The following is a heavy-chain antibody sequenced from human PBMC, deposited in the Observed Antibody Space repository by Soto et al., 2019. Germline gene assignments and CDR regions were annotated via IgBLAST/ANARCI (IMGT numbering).Heavy chain of an antibody. V-gene: IGHV3-23*01. CDR1: GFTFSSYA. D-gene: IGHD6-19*01. J-gene: IGHJ4*02. CDR2: ISRGGDSK. CDR3: AKTYKFNPQNSGWANRFDY. Sequence: EVQLLESGGGLVQPGGSLRLSCAASGFTFSSYAMTWVRQAPGKGLEWVATISRGGDSKYYRDSVKGRFTISRDNSKNKVYMQMNSLRAEDTAGYYCAKTYKFNPQNSGWANRFDYWGQGTLVTVSS.